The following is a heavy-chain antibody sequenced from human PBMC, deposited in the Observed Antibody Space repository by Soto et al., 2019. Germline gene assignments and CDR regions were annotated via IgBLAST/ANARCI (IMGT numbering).Heavy chain of an antibody. J-gene: IGHJ5*02. CDR3: ARDGISRDYYDSSGYYHESLYWFDP. CDR1: GGSISSSNW. D-gene: IGHD3-22*01. V-gene: IGHV4-4*02. CDR2: IYHSGST. Sequence: PSETLSLTCAVSGGSISSSNWWSWVRQPPGKGLEWIGEIYHSGSTNYNPSLKSRVTISVDKSKNQFSLKLSSVTAADTAVYYCARDGISRDYYDSSGYYHESLYWFDPWAQGTLVTVSS.